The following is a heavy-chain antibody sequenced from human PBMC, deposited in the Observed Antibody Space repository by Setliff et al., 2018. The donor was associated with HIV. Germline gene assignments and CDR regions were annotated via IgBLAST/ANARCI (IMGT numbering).Heavy chain of an antibody. CDR3: ARRIYGNNPYFDY. V-gene: IGHV4-30-4*01. CDR1: GGSISSDDHY. CDR2: IYHTGAT. Sequence: SSETLSLTCTVSGGSISSDDHYWSWIRQPPGKGLEWIGYIYHTGATYYKSSLESRLTISVDTSKNQFSLKLNSVTAADTAVYFCARRIYGNNPYFDYWSQGTLVTVSS. D-gene: IGHD4-17*01. J-gene: IGHJ4*02.